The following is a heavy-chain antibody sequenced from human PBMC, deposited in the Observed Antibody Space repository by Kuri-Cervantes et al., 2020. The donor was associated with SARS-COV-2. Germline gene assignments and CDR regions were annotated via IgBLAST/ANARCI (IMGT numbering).Heavy chain of an antibody. J-gene: IGHJ6*03. Sequence: SVKVSCKASGGTFSSYAISWVRQAPGQGLEWMGGIIPIFGTASYAQKFQGRVTITADESTSTAYMELSSLRSEDTAVYYCASCLANYYYYMDVWGKGTTVTVSS. V-gene: IGHV1-69*13. CDR2: IIPIFGTA. CDR3: ASCLANYYYYMDV. CDR1: GGTFSSYA. D-gene: IGHD3-3*02.